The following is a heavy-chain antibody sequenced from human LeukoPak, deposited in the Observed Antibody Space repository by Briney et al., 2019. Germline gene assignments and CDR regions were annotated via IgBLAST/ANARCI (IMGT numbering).Heavy chain of an antibody. V-gene: IGHV4-34*01. Sequence: SETLSRTCAVYGGSFSGYYWSWIRQPPGKGLEWIGEINHSGSTNYNPSLKSRVTISVDTSKNQFSLKLSSVTAADTAVYYCASPDREEMATAGDAFDIWGQGTMVTVSS. CDR1: GGSFSGYY. CDR3: ASPDREEMATAGDAFDI. J-gene: IGHJ3*02. D-gene: IGHD5-24*01. CDR2: INHSGST.